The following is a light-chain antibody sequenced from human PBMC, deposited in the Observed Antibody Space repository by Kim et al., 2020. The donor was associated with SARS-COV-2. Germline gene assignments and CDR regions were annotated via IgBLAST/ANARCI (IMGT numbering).Light chain of an antibody. CDR3: QQRSNWPT. CDR2: DAS. J-gene: IGKJ4*01. Sequence: YLSPGERATLSGRASQSVSSYLAWYQQKPVQATRLLIYDASNRATGIPARFSGSGSGTDFTLTISSLEDEDFAVYYCQQRSNWPTFGGGTKVDIK. V-gene: IGKV3-11*01. CDR1: QSVSSY.